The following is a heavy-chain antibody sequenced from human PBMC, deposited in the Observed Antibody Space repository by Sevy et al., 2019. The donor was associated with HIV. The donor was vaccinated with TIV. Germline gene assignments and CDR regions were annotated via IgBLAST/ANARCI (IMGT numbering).Heavy chain of an antibody. V-gene: IGHV3-48*02. D-gene: IGHD1-26*01. CDR3: ARDAGIVGGGAAEDFQH. CDR2: ISSSSSTI. Sequence: GGSLRLSCAASGFTFSSYSMNWVRQAPGKGLEWVSYISSSSSTIYYADSVKGRFTISRDNAKNSLYLQMNSLRDEDTAVYYCARDAGIVGGGAAEDFQHWGQGTLVTVSS. J-gene: IGHJ1*01. CDR1: GFTFSSYS.